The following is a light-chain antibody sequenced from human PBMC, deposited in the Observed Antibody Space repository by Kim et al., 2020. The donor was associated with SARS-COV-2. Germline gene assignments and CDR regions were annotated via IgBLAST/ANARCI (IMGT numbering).Light chain of an antibody. V-gene: IGLV3-25*03. Sequence: SSELTQDPAVSVAVGQTVKITCQGDSLRRYYASWYQQKPGQAPVLVIYKDSERPSGIPERFSGSSSGTTVTLTISGVQAEDEADYYCQSADSSGTWVFGGGTQLTVL. CDR1: SLRRYY. J-gene: IGLJ3*02. CDR2: KDS. CDR3: QSADSSGTWV.